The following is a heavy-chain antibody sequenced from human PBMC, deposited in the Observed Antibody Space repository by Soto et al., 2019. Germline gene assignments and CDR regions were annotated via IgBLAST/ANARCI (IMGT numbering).Heavy chain of an antibody. Sequence: SETLSLTCTVSGGSISSGGYYWSWIRQHPGKGLEWIGYIYYSKSTYYNPSLKSRVTISLDTSKNQFSLKLSSVTAADTAVYYCANLQLWKGTVDYWGQGTLVTVSS. D-gene: IGHD5-18*01. CDR1: GGSISSGGYY. CDR3: ANLQLWKGTVDY. CDR2: IYYSKST. J-gene: IGHJ4*02. V-gene: IGHV4-31*03.